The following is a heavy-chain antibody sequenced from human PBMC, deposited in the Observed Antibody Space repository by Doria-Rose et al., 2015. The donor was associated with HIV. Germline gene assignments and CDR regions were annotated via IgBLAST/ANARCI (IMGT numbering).Heavy chain of an antibody. Sequence: QITLKASGPVLVKPTETLTLTCTVSGVSLSSPGMGVSWIRQPPGKALEWLAHICSDDDRSYKPSLKSRLTISRGTSKSQVVLTMTDMDPVDTATYYCARIKSSRWYHKYYFDFWGQGTLVIVSA. V-gene: IGHV2-26*01. J-gene: IGHJ4*02. CDR1: GVSLSSPGMG. CDR2: ICSDDDR. CDR3: ARIKSSRWYHKYYFDF. D-gene: IGHD6-13*01.